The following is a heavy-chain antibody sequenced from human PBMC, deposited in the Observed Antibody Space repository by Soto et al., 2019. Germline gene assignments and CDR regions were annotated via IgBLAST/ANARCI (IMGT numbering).Heavy chain of an antibody. CDR2: ISLSSSNI. CDR1: GFTFSDYS. Sequence: PGGSLRLSCAVSGFTFSDYSMNWVRQAPGKGLEWVSYISLSSSNIYYADSVKGRFTISRDNAKNSLYLQMNSLRAEDTAVFFCVRDFNDFWSGRTHAFDIWGQGTMVTVSS. D-gene: IGHD3-3*01. J-gene: IGHJ3*02. CDR3: VRDFNDFWSGRTHAFDI. V-gene: IGHV3-48*01.